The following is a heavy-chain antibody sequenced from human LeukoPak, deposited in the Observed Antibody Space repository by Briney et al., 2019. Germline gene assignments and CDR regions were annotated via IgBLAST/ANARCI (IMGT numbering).Heavy chain of an antibody. J-gene: IGHJ5*02. CDR2: LYYSGST. V-gene: IGHV4-39*07. CDR3: ARAGERYDFWSGYGGNWFDP. Sequence: SETLSLTCTVSGGSISSSNYYWGWIRQPPGKGLEWIGSLYYSGSTYSASTNYNPSLKSRVTISVDTSKNQFSLKLSSVTAADTAVYYCARAGERYDFWSGYGGNWFDPWGQGTLVTVSS. CDR1: GGSISSSNYY. D-gene: IGHD3-3*01.